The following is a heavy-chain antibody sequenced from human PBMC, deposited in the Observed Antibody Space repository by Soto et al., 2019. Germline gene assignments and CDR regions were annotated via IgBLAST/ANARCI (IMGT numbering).Heavy chain of an antibody. J-gene: IGHJ4*02. CDR1: GYTFTTYG. Sequence: QVQLVQSGAEIKKPGASVEVSCKASGYTFTTYGITWVRQAPGQGLEWMGWINVYTGNTDYAQKVQGIVTMTSDTSTSTAYMELSSLRSDATAVYYCARFYGSGNFPYDYWGQGTLVTVSS. D-gene: IGHD3-10*01. CDR2: INVYTGNT. CDR3: ARFYGSGNFPYDY. V-gene: IGHV1-18*01.